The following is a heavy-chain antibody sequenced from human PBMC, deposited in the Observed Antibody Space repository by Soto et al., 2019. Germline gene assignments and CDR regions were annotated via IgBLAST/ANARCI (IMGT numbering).Heavy chain of an antibody. CDR2: IYYSGRT. J-gene: IGHJ4*01. V-gene: IGHV4-61*01. D-gene: IGHD2-15*01. CDR3: ARGGYSGRLYYFDY. CDR1: GGSVSSTYYY. Sequence: SETLSLTCFVSGGSVSSTYYYWSWIRQHPGKGLEWIGYIYYSGRTDYKSSLKSRVTISLDPSKNQVSLKFNSVTAADTAVYYCARGGYSGRLYYFDYWGLGTLVTVSS.